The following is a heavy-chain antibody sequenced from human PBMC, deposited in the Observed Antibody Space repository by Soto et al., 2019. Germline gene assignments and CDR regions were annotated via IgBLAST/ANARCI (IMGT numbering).Heavy chain of an antibody. V-gene: IGHV1-24*01. CDR2: FDPEDGET. Sequence: ASVKVSCKVSGYTLTELSMHWVRQAPGRGLEWMGGFDPEDGETIYAQKFQGRVTMTEDTSTDTAYMELSSLRSEDTAVYYCATLGPVVPAAESIHYYYYYMAVWGKGTTVTVSS. J-gene: IGHJ6*03. CDR1: GYTLTELS. D-gene: IGHD2-2*01. CDR3: ATLGPVVPAAESIHYYYYYMAV.